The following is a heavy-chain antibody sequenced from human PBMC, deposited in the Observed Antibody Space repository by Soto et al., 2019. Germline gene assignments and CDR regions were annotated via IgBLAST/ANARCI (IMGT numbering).Heavy chain of an antibody. D-gene: IGHD3-9*01. V-gene: IGHV4-39*01. CDR3: ARLEGLATISYHFDF. CDR1: DDSINSDKYY. Sequence: SETLSLTCSVSDDSINSDKYYWGWIRQPPGKGLEWIGSIYYRGNAYCNPSLQTRVTISLDKSRSQFSLKLNSVTAAESAVYFCARLEGLATISYHFDFWGPGALVTVSS. J-gene: IGHJ4*02. CDR2: IYYRGNA.